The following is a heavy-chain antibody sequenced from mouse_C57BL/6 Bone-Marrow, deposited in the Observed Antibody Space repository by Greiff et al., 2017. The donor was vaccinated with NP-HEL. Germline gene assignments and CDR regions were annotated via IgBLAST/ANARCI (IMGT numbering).Heavy chain of an antibody. D-gene: IGHD2-4*01. CDR2: ISSGGSYT. J-gene: IGHJ4*01. Sequence: EVMLVESGGDLVKPGGSLKLSCAASGFTFSSYGMSWVRQTPDKRLEWVATISSGGSYTYYPDSVKGRFTISRDNAKNTLYLQMSSLKSEDTAMYYCARPHYDYDVRAMDYWGQGTSVTVSS. CDR3: ARPHYDYDVRAMDY. CDR1: GFTFSSYG. V-gene: IGHV5-6*01.